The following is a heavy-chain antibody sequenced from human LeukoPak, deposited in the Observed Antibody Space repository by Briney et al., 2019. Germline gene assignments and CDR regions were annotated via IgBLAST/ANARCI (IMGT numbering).Heavy chain of an antibody. D-gene: IGHD3-9*01. J-gene: IGHJ4*02. CDR3: TILLPSFDWLTFNS. CDR2: IRSKHNGMTP. CDR1: GFTFGDYD. Sequence: GGTLRLSCSASGFTFGDYDMSWVRQAPGKGREWVWFIRSKHNGMTPEYPASVNGRFTISRNDSKSISYLQMISLKTEYTAMYYCTILLPSFDWLTFNSSGEGNPVTPSS. V-gene: IGHV3-49*04.